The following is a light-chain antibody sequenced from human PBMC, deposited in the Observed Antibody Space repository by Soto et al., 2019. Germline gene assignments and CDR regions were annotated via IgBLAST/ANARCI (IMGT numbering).Light chain of an antibody. CDR3: IQGTHWPWT. V-gene: IGKV2-30*01. Sequence: DVVMTQSPLSLPVTLGQPASISCRSSQSLVYSDGNTYLNWFRQRPGQSPRRLIYKVSNRDSGVPDRFSGSGSGPDFTLKISRVEAEDVGVYYCIQGTHWPWTFGQGTKVEIK. CDR1: QSLVYSDGNTY. CDR2: KVS. J-gene: IGKJ1*01.